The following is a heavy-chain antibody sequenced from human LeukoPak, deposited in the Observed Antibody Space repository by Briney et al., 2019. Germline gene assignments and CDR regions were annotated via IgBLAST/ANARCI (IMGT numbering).Heavy chain of an antibody. CDR1: GGSISSGSYY. Sequence: SETLSLTCTVSGGSISSGSYYWSWIRQPAGKGLEWIGRIYTSGSTNYNPSLKSRVTISVDTSKNQFSLKLSSVTAADTAVYYCARLLRFLSNDAFDIWGQGTMVTVSS. D-gene: IGHD3-3*01. V-gene: IGHV4-61*02. CDR3: ARLLRFLSNDAFDI. J-gene: IGHJ3*02. CDR2: IYTSGST.